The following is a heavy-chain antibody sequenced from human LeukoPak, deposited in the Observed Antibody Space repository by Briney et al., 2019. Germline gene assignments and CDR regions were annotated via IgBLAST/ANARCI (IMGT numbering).Heavy chain of an antibody. CDR3: ATAKFGGNSYFDY. Sequence: SAKVSCTASGGTLSTYAISWVRQAPGQGLEWMGGIIPMVGTAHYAQKFQGRVTITADESTSTAYMELSSLRSEDTAVYYCATAKFGGNSYFDYWGQGTLVTVSS. CDR1: GGTLSTYA. D-gene: IGHD4-23*01. V-gene: IGHV1-69*01. J-gene: IGHJ4*02. CDR2: IIPMVGTA.